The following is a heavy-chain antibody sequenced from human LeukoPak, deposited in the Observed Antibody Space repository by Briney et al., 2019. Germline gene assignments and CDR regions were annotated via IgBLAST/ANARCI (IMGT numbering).Heavy chain of an antibody. J-gene: IGHJ5*02. D-gene: IGHD3-10*01. V-gene: IGHV1-2*02. Sequence: ASVKVSCKASGYTFTGYYIHWVRQAPGQGLECMGWINPDSGGTNYAQKFQGRVTKTRDTSISTAYVELSRLRSDDTAVYYCARGGSGSYFSWLDPWGQGTLVTVSS. CDR1: GYTFTGYY. CDR3: ARGGSGSYFSWLDP. CDR2: INPDSGGT.